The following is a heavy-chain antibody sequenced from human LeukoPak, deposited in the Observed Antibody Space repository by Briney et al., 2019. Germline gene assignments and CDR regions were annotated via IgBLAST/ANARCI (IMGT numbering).Heavy chain of an antibody. CDR1: GFTFSSYG. CDR2: AWHDGSNK. Sequence: GGSLRLPCAASGFTFSSYGMHWVRQAPGKGLEWVAVAWHDGSNKYYADSVKGRFTISRDNSKNTLYLQMNSLRAEDTAVYYCERRDDAFDIWGQGTMVTVSS. CDR3: ERRDDAFDI. J-gene: IGHJ3*02. V-gene: IGHV3-33*01.